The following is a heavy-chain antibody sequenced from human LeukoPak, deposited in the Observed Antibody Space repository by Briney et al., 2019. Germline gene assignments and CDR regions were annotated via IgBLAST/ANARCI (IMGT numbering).Heavy chain of an antibody. CDR3: ARDLSDFGSGPHTPHYNYYMDV. V-gene: IGHV1-2*02. CDR1: RYTFTGYY. D-gene: IGHD3-3*01. Sequence: ASVTVSCKASRYTFTGYYMQWVRQAPGQELEWMGWINPNSGGPNYAQKFQGRVTITRDTSISTAYMELSRLRSDDTAVYYCARDLSDFGSGPHTPHYNYYMDVWGKGTTVTVSS. J-gene: IGHJ6*03. CDR2: INPNSGGP.